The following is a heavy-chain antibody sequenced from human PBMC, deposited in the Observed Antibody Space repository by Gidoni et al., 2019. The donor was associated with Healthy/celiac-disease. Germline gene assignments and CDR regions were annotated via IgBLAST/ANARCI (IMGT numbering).Heavy chain of an antibody. J-gene: IGHJ5*02. V-gene: IGHV4-34*01. Sequence: QVQLQQWGAGLLKPSETLSLTCAVYGGSFSGYYWSWIRQPPGKGLEWLGEINHSGSPNYNPSLKSRVTISVDTSKNQFSLKLSSVTAADTAVYYCARHYNDFWSGYLASWFDPWGQGTLVTVSS. D-gene: IGHD3-3*01. CDR3: ARHYNDFWSGYLASWFDP. CDR2: INHSGSP. CDR1: GGSFSGYY.